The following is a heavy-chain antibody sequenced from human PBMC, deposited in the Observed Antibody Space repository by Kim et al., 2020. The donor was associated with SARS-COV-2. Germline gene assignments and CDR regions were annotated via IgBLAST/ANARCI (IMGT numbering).Heavy chain of an antibody. CDR1: EVTFSGYW. CDR3: ARGGCRGALDY. D-gene: IGHD3-16*01. J-gene: IGHJ4*03. V-gene: IGHV3-74*01. CDR2: INGAGSST. Sequence: GGSLRLSCAAYEVTFSGYWMHWVLQAPGKGLLWFSQINGAGSSTGYADSVKGRFTISRDNAKNTLYTQMDMLRAEDADVDYGARGGCRGALDYLGHGT.